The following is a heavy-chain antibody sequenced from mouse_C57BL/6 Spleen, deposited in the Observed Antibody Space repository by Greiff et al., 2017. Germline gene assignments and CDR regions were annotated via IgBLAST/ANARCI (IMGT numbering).Heavy chain of an antibody. Sequence: QVQLKQSGPELVKPGASVKISCKASGYAFSSSWMNWVKQRPGKGLEWIGRIYPGDGDTNYNGKFKGKATLTADNSSSTAYMQLSSLTSEDSAVYFCAHFWVTAYWYFDVWGTGTTVTVSS. CDR3: AHFWVTAYWYFDV. CDR2: IYPGDGDT. D-gene: IGHD2-1*01. CDR1: GYAFSSSW. J-gene: IGHJ1*03. V-gene: IGHV1-82*01.